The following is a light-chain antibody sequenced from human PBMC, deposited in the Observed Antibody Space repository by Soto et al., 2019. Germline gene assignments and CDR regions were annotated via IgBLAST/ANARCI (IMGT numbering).Light chain of an antibody. CDR2: AAS. V-gene: IGKV1-6*01. J-gene: IGKJ4*01. Sequence: AIQMTQSPSSLSASVGDRVTITCRASQGIRHYLGWYQQKPGKAPKLLIYAASSLQSGVPSRFSGSGSCTDFTLTISSLQPEDFATDYCLQDYNYPLTFGGGTKVEIK. CDR1: QGIRHY. CDR3: LQDYNYPLT.